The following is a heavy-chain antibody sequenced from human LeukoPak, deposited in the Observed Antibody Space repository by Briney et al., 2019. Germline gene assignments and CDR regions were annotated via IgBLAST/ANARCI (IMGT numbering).Heavy chain of an antibody. Sequence: SETLSLTCTVSGDSISNYYWSWIRQHPGKGLEWIGYIYYSGSPYYNPSLKSRLTISVDTSKNQFSLQLTSVTAADTAVYYCARAYSYYYHSSGFYAPKYFQHWGQGTLVTVSS. CDR1: GDSISNYY. D-gene: IGHD3-22*01. J-gene: IGHJ1*01. CDR3: ARAYSYYYHSSGFYAPKYFQH. V-gene: IGHV4-59*06. CDR2: IYYSGSP.